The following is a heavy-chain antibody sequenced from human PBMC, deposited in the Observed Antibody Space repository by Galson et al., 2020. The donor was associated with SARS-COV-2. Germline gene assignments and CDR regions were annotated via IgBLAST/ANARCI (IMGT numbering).Heavy chain of an antibody. CDR2: IYHSGST. J-gene: IGHJ3*02. CDR3: ARAGTATVTMDAFDI. Sequence: SETLSLTCAVSGGSISSGGYSWSWIRQPPGKGLEWIGYIYHSGSTYYNPSLKSRVTISVDRSKNQFSLKLSSVTAADTAVYYCARAGTATVTMDAFDIWGQGTMVTVSS. V-gene: IGHV4-30-2*01. D-gene: IGHD4-17*01. CDR1: GGSISSGGYS.